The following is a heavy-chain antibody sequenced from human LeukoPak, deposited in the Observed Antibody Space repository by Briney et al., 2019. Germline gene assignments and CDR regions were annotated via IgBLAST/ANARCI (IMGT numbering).Heavy chain of an antibody. J-gene: IGHJ6*03. V-gene: IGHV4-39*07. Sequence: SETLSLTCIVSGGSINSSSNYWGWIRQPPGKGLQWIANIYYSGSTYYNPSLKSRVTISLDTSKNQFSLKLSSVTAADTAVYYCARTIYDFWYYYMDVWGKGTTVTVSS. D-gene: IGHD3-3*01. CDR3: ARTIYDFWYYYMDV. CDR2: IYYSGST. CDR1: GGSINSSSNY.